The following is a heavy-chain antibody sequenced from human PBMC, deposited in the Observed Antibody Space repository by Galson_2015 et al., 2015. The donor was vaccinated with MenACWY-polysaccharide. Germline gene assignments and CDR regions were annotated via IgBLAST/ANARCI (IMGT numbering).Heavy chain of an antibody. J-gene: IGHJ4*02. CDR3: ARIIPRKSPLADS. Sequence: SVKVSCKASGYKFTSYDINWVRQATGQGLEWMGWMNPNSGNTGYAQKFQGRVTMTSSSAMTTAYMELSSLRSEDTAVYYCARIIPRKSPLADSGGQGPLVTASS. CDR1: GYKFTSYD. D-gene: IGHD2-21*01. CDR2: MNPNSGNT. V-gene: IGHV1-8*01.